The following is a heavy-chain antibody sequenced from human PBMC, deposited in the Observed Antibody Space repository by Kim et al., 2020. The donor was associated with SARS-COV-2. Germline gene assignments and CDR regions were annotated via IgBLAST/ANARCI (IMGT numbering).Heavy chain of an antibody. CDR2: IYSGGSST. J-gene: IGHJ6*02. V-gene: IGHV3-23*03. D-gene: IGHD3-22*01. Sequence: GGSLRLSCAASGFTFSSYAMSWVRQAPGKGLEWVSVIYSGGSSTYYADSVKGRFTISRDNSKNTLYLQMNSLRAEDTAVYYCAKDLRYYDSSGYYFRYYYYGMDVWGQGTTVTVSS. CDR3: AKDLRYYDSSGYYFRYYYYGMDV. CDR1: GFTFSSYA.